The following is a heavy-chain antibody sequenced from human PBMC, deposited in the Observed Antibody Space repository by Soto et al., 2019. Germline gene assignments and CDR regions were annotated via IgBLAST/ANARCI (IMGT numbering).Heavy chain of an antibody. D-gene: IGHD6-13*01. J-gene: IGHJ4*02. Sequence: EVQLLESGGGLVQPAGSLRLSCAASGFTVSSYAMNWVRQAPGKGLEWVSVINIGGGSVYAYSVKGRFTISRDNSKNTLYLQMNSLRAEDTAVYYCARETTPGTLDYWVQGTLVTVSS. CDR3: ARETTPGTLDY. V-gene: IGHV3-23*01. CDR2: INIGGGSV. CDR1: GFTVSSYA.